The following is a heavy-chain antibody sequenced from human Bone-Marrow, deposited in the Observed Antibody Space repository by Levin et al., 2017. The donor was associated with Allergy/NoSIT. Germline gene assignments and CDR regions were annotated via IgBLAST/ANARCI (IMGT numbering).Heavy chain of an antibody. CDR2: ISSGRSAI. V-gene: IGHV3-48*02. CDR1: GFTFSSSS. D-gene: IGHD6-19*01. Sequence: PSETLSLTCAASGFTFSSSSMNWVRQAPGRGLEWVSYISSGRSAIYYADSVKGRFTISRDNARNSLYLQMNSLRDEDTAVYYCARDLIADYSSRYYGMDVWGQGTTVTVSS. CDR3: ARDLIADYSSRYYGMDV. J-gene: IGHJ6*02.